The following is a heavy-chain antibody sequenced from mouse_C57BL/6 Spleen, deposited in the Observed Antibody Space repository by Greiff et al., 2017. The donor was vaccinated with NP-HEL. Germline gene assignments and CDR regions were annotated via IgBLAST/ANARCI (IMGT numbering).Heavy chain of an antibody. J-gene: IGHJ2*01. Sequence: VQLQQSGAELVKPGASVKLSCKASGYTFTSYWMHWVKQRPGRGLEWIGRIDPNSGGTKYNEKFKSKATLTVDKPSSTAYMQLSSLTSEDSAVYYCAREGITTVVATDYCDYWGQGTTLTVSS. CDR2: IDPNSGGT. D-gene: IGHD1-1*01. CDR1: GYTFTSYW. CDR3: AREGITTVVATDYCDY. V-gene: IGHV1-72*01.